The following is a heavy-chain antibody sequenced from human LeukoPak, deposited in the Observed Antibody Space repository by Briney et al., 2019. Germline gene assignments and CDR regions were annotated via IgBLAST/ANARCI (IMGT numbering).Heavy chain of an antibody. V-gene: IGHV3-7*01. Sequence: PGGSLRLSCAASGFTFSSYWMSWVRQAPGKGLEWVANIKQDGSEKYYVDSVEGRFTISRDNAKNSLYLQMNSLRAEDTAVYYCARGIAVAGRRRYYYGMDVWGQGTTVTVSS. CDR1: GFTFSSYW. J-gene: IGHJ6*02. CDR2: IKQDGSEK. CDR3: ARGIAVAGRRRYYYGMDV. D-gene: IGHD6-19*01.